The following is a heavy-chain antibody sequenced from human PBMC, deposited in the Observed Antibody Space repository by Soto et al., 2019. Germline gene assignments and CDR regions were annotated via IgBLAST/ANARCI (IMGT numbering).Heavy chain of an antibody. CDR2: IKYDGSQS. J-gene: IGHJ5*02. CDR1: GFTFSKFW. Sequence: PGGSLRLSCTASGFTFSKFWMSWVRQAPGKGLEWVANIKYDGSQSYYVDSVKGRFTISRDNTKNALYLQVNSLRVDDTAVYYCARFLLYSASGRGWFDPRGQGTLVTVSS. V-gene: IGHV3-7*03. CDR3: ARFLLYSASGRGWFDP. D-gene: IGHD2-2*02.